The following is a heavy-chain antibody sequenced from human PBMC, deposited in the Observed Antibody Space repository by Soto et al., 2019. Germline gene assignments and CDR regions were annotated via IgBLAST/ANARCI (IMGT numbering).Heavy chain of an antibody. CDR1: GFNLSDYG. CDR2: ISHDGTTK. Sequence: QVQLVESGGGVVQPGRSLRLSCAASGFNLSDYGMHWVRQAPGKGLEWVAMISHDGTTKYWADSEKGRFTISRDNSKNALYLQMNSLRAEDTAVYYCAKDRRDGEYNSVYDFWGQGAVVTVSS. D-gene: IGHD1-1*01. V-gene: IGHV3-30*18. J-gene: IGHJ4*02. CDR3: AKDRRDGEYNSVYDF.